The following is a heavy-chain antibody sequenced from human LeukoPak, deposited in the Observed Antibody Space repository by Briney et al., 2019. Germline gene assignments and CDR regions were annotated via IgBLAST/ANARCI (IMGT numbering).Heavy chain of an antibody. CDR3: ARDGDIVLMVYARREYGMDV. CDR2: ISSSGSTI. V-gene: IGHV3-11*01. J-gene: IGHJ6*02. CDR1: GFTFSDYY. D-gene: IGHD2-8*01. Sequence: PGGSLRLSCAASGFTFSDYYMSWIRQAPGKGPERVSYISSSGSTIYYAGSVKGRFTISRDNAKNSLYLQMNSLRAEDTAVYYCARDGDIVLMVYARREYGMDVWGQGTTVTVSS.